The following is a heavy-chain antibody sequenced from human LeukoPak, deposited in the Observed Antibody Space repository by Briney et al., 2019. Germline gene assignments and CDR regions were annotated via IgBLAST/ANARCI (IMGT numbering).Heavy chain of an antibody. V-gene: IGHV1-18*01. Sequence: ASVKVSCKASGYTFTSYGISWVRQAPGQGLEWMGWISAYNGNTNYAQKLQGRVTMTRDTSISTAYMELGRLRSDDTAVYYCARDPIRWLAKKYWFDPWGQGTLVTVSS. CDR3: ARDPIRWLAKKYWFDP. CDR2: ISAYNGNT. D-gene: IGHD6-19*01. CDR1: GYTFTSYG. J-gene: IGHJ5*02.